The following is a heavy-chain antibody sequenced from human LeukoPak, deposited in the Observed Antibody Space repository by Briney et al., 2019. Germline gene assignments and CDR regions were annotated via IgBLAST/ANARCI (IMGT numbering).Heavy chain of an antibody. Sequence: ASVKVSCKASGYTLTGYYMHWVRQAPGQGLEWMGRINPNSGGTNYAQKFQGRVTMTRDTSISTAYMELSRLRSDDTAVYYCARSRYGGNSNDYWGQGTLVTVSS. CDR1: GYTLTGYY. V-gene: IGHV1-2*06. CDR2: INPNSGGT. CDR3: ARSRYGGNSNDY. D-gene: IGHD4-23*01. J-gene: IGHJ4*02.